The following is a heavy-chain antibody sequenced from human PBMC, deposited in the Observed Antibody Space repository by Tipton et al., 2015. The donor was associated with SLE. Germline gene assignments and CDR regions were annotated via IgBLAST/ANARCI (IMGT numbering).Heavy chain of an antibody. CDR3: VRRLGAYYGMDV. V-gene: IGHV3-33*08. CDR2: IWYDGSNK. CDR1: GFTFSSYG. Sequence: SLRLSCAASGFTFSSYGMHWVRQAPGKGLEWVAIIWYDGSNKYYADSVKGRFTISRDNSKNTLYLQMNSLRAEDTAVYYCVRRLGAYYGMDVWGQGTTVTVSS. J-gene: IGHJ6*02. D-gene: IGHD1-26*01.